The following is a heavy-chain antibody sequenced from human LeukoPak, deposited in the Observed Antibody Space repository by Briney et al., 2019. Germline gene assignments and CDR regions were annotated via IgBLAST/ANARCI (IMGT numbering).Heavy chain of an antibody. CDR1: GFTFRNYW. J-gene: IGHJ6*02. Sequence: GGSLRLSCAASGFTFRNYWVSWVRQAPGTGLEWVASINHNGNVNYYVDSVKGRFTISRDNAKNSLYLQMSNLRAEDTAVYFCARGGGLDVWGQGATVTVSS. D-gene: IGHD3-16*01. CDR2: INHNGNVN. CDR3: ARGGGLDV. V-gene: IGHV3-7*03.